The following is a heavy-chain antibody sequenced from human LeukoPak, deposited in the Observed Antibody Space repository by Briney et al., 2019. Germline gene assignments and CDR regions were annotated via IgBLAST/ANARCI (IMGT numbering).Heavy chain of an antibody. V-gene: IGHV4-39*07. CDR2: IYYTGST. CDR1: GASISSSSYY. D-gene: IGHD6-19*01. CDR3: ASRIAVSKFDY. J-gene: IGHJ4*02. Sequence: PSETLSLTCTVSGASISSSSYYWGWIRQPPGKGLEWLGNIYYTGSTYYNPSLKSRVTISVDTSKNQFSLRLSSVTAADTAVYYCASRIAVSKFDYWGQGTLVTVSS.